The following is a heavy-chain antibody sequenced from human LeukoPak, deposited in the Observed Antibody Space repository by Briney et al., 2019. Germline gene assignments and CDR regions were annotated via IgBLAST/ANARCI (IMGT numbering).Heavy chain of an antibody. CDR1: GFTFSSYA. CDR2: ISGSGTNT. Sequence: GGSLRLSCAASGFTFSSYAMSWVRQAPGKGLEWVSAISGSGTNTDYADSVKGRFTISRDNSKNSLYLQINSLRAEDTGTYYCAKTHYDLLDVWGQGTTVTVSS. V-gene: IGHV3-23*01. D-gene: IGHD5-12*01. CDR3: AKTHYDLLDV. J-gene: IGHJ6*02.